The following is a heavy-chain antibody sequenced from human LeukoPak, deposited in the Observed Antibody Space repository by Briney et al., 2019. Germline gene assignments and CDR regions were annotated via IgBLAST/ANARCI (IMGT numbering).Heavy chain of an antibody. CDR2: INPTGGST. CDR1: GYTFTSCY. D-gene: IGHD1-26*01. V-gene: IGHV1-46*03. Sequence: ASVKVSCKASGYTFTSCYMHWVRQAPGQGLEWMGIINPTGGSTSYAQKFQGRVTMTRDTSTSTVFMELSCLRSEDTALYYCTRSAVVGAPGDFDYWGQGTLVTVSS. CDR3: TRSAVVGAPGDFDY. J-gene: IGHJ4*02.